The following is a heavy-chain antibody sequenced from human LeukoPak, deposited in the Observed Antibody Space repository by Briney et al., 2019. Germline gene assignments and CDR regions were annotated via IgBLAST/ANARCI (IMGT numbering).Heavy chain of an antibody. J-gene: IGHJ4*02. Sequence: GLXXIGEINHSGSTNYTPSLKSRVTISVDTSKNQFSLKLSSVTAADTAVYYCAAHYYDSSGPIDYWGQGTLVTVSS. D-gene: IGHD3-22*01. CDR3: AAHYYDSSGPIDY. CDR2: INHSGST. V-gene: IGHV4-34*01.